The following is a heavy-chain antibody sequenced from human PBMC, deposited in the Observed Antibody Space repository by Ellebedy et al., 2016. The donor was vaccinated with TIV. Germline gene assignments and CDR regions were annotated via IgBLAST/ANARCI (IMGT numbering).Heavy chain of an antibody. CDR1: GGSISSGSYY. CDR3: ARVVPAAYIYYYYYMDV. CDR2: IYTSGST. Sequence: SETLSLXXTVSGGSISSGSYYWSWIRQPAGKGLEWIGRIYTSGSTNYNPSLKSRVTISVDTSKNQFSLKLSSVTAADTAVYYCARVVPAAYIYYYYYMDVWGKGTTVTVSS. D-gene: IGHD2-2*01. V-gene: IGHV4-61*02. J-gene: IGHJ6*03.